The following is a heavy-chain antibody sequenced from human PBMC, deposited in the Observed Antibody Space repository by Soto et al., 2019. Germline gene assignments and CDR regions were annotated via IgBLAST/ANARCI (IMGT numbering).Heavy chain of an antibody. Sequence: QVQLIQSAPEVKRPGASVRVSCRASGYTFTSYGLNWVRRAPGQGLEWMGRIASHDGSIVSAQSFQGRLTLTRDTFTNTAYLELGALTSDDTGLYFCWRNDGDDSTNFWGQGTLVTVSS. J-gene: IGHJ4*02. CDR1: GYTFTSYG. CDR2: IASHDGSI. D-gene: IGHD3-22*01. V-gene: IGHV1-18*04. CDR3: WRNDGDDSTNF.